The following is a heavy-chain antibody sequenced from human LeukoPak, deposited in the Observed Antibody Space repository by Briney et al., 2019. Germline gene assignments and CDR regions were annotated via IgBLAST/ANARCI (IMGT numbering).Heavy chain of an antibody. Sequence: GGSLRLSCAASGFTFSTYWMSWARQAPGKGLEWVANINQDGSQIYYVDSVKGRFTISRDNAKNSVYLQMNSLRAEDTAVYYCARQLGGSGSYWGQGTLVTVSS. CDR2: INQDGSQI. J-gene: IGHJ4*02. CDR3: ARQLGGSGSY. V-gene: IGHV3-7*01. CDR1: GFTFSTYW. D-gene: IGHD3-10*01.